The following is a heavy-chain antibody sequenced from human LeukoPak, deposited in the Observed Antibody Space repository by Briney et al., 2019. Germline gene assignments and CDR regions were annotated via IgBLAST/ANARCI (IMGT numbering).Heavy chain of an antibody. CDR1: GFTFSSYD. CDR3: ARDGYSNSWFLN. V-gene: IGHV3-66*01. Sequence: PGGSLRLSCAASGFTFSSYDMSWVRQAPGKGLEWVSTIYSGGSTYYADSVKGRFTISRDSSKNTLCLQMNSLRAEDTAVYYCARDGYSNSWFLNWGRGTLVTVSS. D-gene: IGHD6-13*01. CDR2: IYSGGST. J-gene: IGHJ4*02.